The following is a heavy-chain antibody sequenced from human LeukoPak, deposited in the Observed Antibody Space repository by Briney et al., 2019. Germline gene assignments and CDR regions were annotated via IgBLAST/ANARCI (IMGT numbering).Heavy chain of an antibody. D-gene: IGHD1-26*01. Sequence: ASVKVSCKASGYTFTSYGISWMRQAPGQGLEWMGWISAYNGHTNYAQKLQGRVTKTTDTSTSTAYMELRSLRSDDTAVYYCTRSGSMGATHDFWGQGTLVTVSS. CDR2: ISAYNGHT. V-gene: IGHV1-18*01. CDR1: GYTFTSYG. J-gene: IGHJ4*02. CDR3: TRSGSMGATHDF.